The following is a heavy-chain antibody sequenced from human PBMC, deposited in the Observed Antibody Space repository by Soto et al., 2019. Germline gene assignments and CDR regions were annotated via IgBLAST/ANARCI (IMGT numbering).Heavy chain of an antibody. CDR2: ISPNSGAT. D-gene: IGHD6-25*01. CDR1: VYTFTSYG. J-gene: IGHJ4*02. V-gene: IGHV1-18*01. Sequence: QVQLVQSEGELRQPGASVTVSCRASVYTFTSYGIIWVRQAPGQGLEWMGYISPNSGATTSAQNLQGRLTLTTDTSTITAYMELRSLSSDETAIYYCVREMWTRSGPQNFFDYWGLGALVSVA. CDR3: VREMWTRSGPQNFFDY.